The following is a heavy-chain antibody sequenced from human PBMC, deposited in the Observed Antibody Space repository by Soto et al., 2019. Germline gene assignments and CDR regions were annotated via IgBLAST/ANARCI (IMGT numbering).Heavy chain of an antibody. CDR2: INPSGGST. V-gene: IGHV1-46*03. Sequence: ASVKVSCKASGYTFTSYYMHWVRQAPGQGLEWMGIINPSGGSTSYAQKFQGRVTMTRDTSTSTVYMELSSLRSEDTAVYYCARDNIVVVPAAVRYGWFDPWGQGTLVTVSS. CDR1: GYTFTSYY. CDR3: ARDNIVVVPAAVRYGWFDP. D-gene: IGHD2-2*01. J-gene: IGHJ5*02.